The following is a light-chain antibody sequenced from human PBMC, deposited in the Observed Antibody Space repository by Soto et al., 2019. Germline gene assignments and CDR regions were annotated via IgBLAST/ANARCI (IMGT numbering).Light chain of an antibody. V-gene: IGLV2-23*01. CDR2: EGG. CDR3: CSFALRSTLI. Sequence: QSALTQPASXXXXPGQSITISCTGTRSDVGNYNLVSWYQQYPGKAPKLMIYEGGKRPSGVSNRFSGSKSGNTASLTISGLQAEDEADYYCCSFALRSTLIFGGGTKLTVL. J-gene: IGLJ2*01. CDR1: RSDVGNYNL.